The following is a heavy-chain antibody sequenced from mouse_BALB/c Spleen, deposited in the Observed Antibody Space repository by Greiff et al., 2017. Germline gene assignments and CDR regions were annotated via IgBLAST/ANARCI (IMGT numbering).Heavy chain of an antibody. J-gene: IGHJ1*01. Sequence: VQLQESGPGLVAPSQSLSITCTVSGFSFTSYGVHWVRQPPGKGLEWLGVIWAGGSTNYNSALMSRLSISKDNSKSQVFLKMNSLQTDDTAMYYCASHYYGSYEGYFDVWGAGTTVTVSS. CDR1: GFSFTSYG. CDR2: IWAGGST. V-gene: IGHV2-9*02. CDR3: ASHYYGSYEGYFDV. D-gene: IGHD2-1*01.